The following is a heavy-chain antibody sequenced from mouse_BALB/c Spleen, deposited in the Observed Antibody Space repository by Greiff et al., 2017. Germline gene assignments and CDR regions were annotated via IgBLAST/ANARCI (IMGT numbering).Heavy chain of an antibody. CDR3: ARDTGGRFAY. CDR2: IRNKANGYTT. V-gene: IGHV7-3*02. Sequence: EVKVVESGGGLVQPGGSLRLSCATSGFTFTDYYMSWVRQPPGKALEWLGFIRNKANGYTTEYSASVKGRFTISRDNSQSILYLQMNTLRAEDSATYYCARDTGGRFAYWGQGTLVTGSA. J-gene: IGHJ3*01. CDR1: GFTFTDYY. D-gene: IGHD3-3*01.